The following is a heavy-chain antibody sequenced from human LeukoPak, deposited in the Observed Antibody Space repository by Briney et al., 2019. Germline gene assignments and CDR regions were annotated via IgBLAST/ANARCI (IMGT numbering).Heavy chain of an antibody. V-gene: IGHV1-2*02. D-gene: IGHD3-3*01. CDR2: INPNSGGT. Sequence: GASVKVSCKASGYTFTGYYMHWVRQAPGQGLEWMGWINPNSGGTNYAQKFQGRVTMTRDTSITTAYMELTRLTSDDTAVYFCASDIVTLFGVVTFDYWGQGTLVTVSS. J-gene: IGHJ4*02. CDR3: ASDIVTLFGVVTFDY. CDR1: GYTFTGYY.